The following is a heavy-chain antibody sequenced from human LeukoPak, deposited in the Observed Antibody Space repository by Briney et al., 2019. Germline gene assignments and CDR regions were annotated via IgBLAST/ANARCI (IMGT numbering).Heavy chain of an antibody. J-gene: IGHJ4*02. CDR3: AKDTYYDSSGYFDY. Sequence: GGSLRLSCAASGFTFSSYAMGWVRQAPGKGLEWVSGISWNSGSIGYADSVKGRFTISRDNAKNSLYLQMNSLRAEDTALYYCAKDTYYDSSGYFDYWGQGTLVTVSS. CDR1: GFTFSSYA. V-gene: IGHV3-9*01. D-gene: IGHD3-22*01. CDR2: ISWNSGSI.